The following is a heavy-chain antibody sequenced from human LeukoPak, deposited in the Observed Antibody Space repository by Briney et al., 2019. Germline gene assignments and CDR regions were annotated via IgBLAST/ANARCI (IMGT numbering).Heavy chain of an antibody. J-gene: IGHJ4*02. CDR2: IYHSGST. CDR1: GYSISSGYY. D-gene: IGHD3-22*01. V-gene: IGHV4-38-2*02. CDR3: ARAHSYTTNYYYDSSGWYFFDF. Sequence: SETLSLTCTVSGYSISSGYYWGWIRQPPGKGLEWIGSIYHSGSTYYNPSLKSRVTISVDTSKNQFSLKLSSVTAPDTAVYYCARAHSYTTNYYYDSSGWYFFDFWGQGTLVTVSS.